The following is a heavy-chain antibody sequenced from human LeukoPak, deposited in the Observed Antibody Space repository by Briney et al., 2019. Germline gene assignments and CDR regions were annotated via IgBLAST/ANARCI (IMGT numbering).Heavy chain of an antibody. J-gene: IGHJ4*02. Sequence: GASVKVSCKASGYTFTSYGISWVRQAPGQGLEWMGWINPNSGGTNYAKKFQGRVTMTRDTSISTAYMELSRLSSDDTALYYCARDSCSSTSCPSIDDYWGQGTLVTVSS. D-gene: IGHD2-2*01. CDR1: GYTFTSYG. V-gene: IGHV1-2*02. CDR3: ARDSCSSTSCPSIDDY. CDR2: INPNSGGT.